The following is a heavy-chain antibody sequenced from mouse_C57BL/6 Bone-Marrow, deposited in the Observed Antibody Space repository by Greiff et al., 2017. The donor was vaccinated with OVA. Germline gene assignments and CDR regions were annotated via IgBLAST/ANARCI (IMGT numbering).Heavy chain of an antibody. V-gene: IGHV1-69*01. Sequence: VQLQQPGAELVMPGASVKLSCKASGYTFTSYWMHWVKQRPGQGLEWIGEIDPSDSYTNYNQKFKGKSTLTVDKSSSTAYMQLSSLTSEDSAVYYCARSDGYYFAWLAYWGQGTLVTVSA. J-gene: IGHJ3*01. CDR3: ARSDGYYFAWLAY. CDR1: GYTFTSYW. D-gene: IGHD2-3*01. CDR2: IDPSDSYT.